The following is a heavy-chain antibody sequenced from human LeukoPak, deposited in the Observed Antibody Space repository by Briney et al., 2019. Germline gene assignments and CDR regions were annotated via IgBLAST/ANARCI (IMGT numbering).Heavy chain of an antibody. V-gene: IGHV3-23*01. CDR2: ISGSGGST. D-gene: IGHD2-2*02. Sequence: PGGSLRLSCAASGFTFSSYAMSWVRQAPGKGLEWVSAISGSGGSTYYADSVKGRFTISRENSKNTLYLQMNSLRAEDTAVYYCAKDQEHCSSTSCYTIYYYYGMDVWGQGTTVTVAS. CDR1: GFTFSSYA. J-gene: IGHJ6*02. CDR3: AKDQEHCSSTSCYTIYYYYGMDV.